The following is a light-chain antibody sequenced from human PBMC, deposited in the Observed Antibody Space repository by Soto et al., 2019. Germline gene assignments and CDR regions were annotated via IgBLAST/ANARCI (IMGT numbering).Light chain of an antibody. V-gene: IGLV2-14*01. Sequence: QSALTQPASVSGSPGQSITISCTGTSSDVGGYNYVSWYQQHPGKAPKLMIYEVSNRPSGVPNRFSGSKSGNTASLTISGLQAEDEAEYYCSSKRSSSTLGVFGGGNKVTVL. J-gene: IGLJ3*02. CDR3: SSKRSSSTLGV. CDR1: SSDVGGYNY. CDR2: EVS.